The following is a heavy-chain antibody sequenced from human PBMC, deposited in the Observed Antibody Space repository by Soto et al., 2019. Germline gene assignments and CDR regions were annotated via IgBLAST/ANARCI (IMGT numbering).Heavy chain of an antibody. CDR3: AKDLLRDYYDSSGYGY. J-gene: IGHJ4*02. CDR2: ISGSGGST. V-gene: IGHV3-23*01. Sequence: GGSLRLSCAASGFTFSSYAMSWVRQAPGKGLEWVSAISGSGGSTYYADSVKGRFAISRDNSKNTLYLQMNSLRAEDTAVYYCAKDLLRDYYDSSGYGYWGQGTLVTVSS. CDR1: GFTFSSYA. D-gene: IGHD3-22*01.